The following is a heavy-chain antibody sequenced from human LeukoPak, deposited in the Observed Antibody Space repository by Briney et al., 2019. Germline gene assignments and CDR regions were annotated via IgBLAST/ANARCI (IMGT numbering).Heavy chain of an antibody. CDR1: GFSIRSDYY. Sequence: PSETLSLTCAVSGFSIRSDYYWGWIRQPPGRGLEWIGNIYHSGKTYYNPSLKSRVTISVDTSKNQFSLKLSSVTAADTAVYYCTGLREYSGSYGLWHWGQGTLVTVSS. J-gene: IGHJ4*02. CDR3: TGLREYSGSYGLWH. D-gene: IGHD1-26*01. V-gene: IGHV4-38-2*01. CDR2: IYHSGKT.